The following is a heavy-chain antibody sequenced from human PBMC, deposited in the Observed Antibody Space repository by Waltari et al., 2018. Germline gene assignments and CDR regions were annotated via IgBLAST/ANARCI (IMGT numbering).Heavy chain of an antibody. CDR1: GGSISSGSYY. Sequence: QVQLQESGPGLVKPSQTLSLTCTVPGGSISSGSYYWSWIRQPAGQGLEWIGRIYTSGSTNYNPSLKSRVTISVDTSKNQFSLKLSSVTAADTAVYYCARDSAPWGIFGVATTRGYFDYWGQGTLVTVSS. CDR2: IYTSGST. V-gene: IGHV4-61*02. CDR3: ARDSAPWGIFGVATTRGYFDY. D-gene: IGHD3-3*01. J-gene: IGHJ4*02.